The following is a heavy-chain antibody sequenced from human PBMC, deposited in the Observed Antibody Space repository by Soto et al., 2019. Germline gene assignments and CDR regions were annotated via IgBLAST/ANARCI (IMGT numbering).Heavy chain of an antibody. J-gene: IGHJ4*02. CDR1: GFTVSSNY. Sequence: GGSLRLSCAASGFTVSSNYMSWVRQAPGKGLEWVSVIYSGGSTYYADSVKGRFTISRDHSKNTLYLQVNSMGAEDTAVYYCARDNGGLGFGGQGTLVTVSS. CDR3: ARDNGGLGF. D-gene: IGHD3-10*01. CDR2: IYSGGST. V-gene: IGHV3-66*01.